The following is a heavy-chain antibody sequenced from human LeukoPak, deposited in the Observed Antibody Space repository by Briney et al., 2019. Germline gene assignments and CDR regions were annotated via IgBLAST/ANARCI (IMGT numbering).Heavy chain of an antibody. D-gene: IGHD6-19*01. CDR3: ATIASDSSGWYHFDY. V-gene: IGHV3-66*01. CDR2: INSGGTT. J-gene: IGHJ4*02. CDR1: GFTFSSYG. Sequence: GGSLRLSCAASGFTFSSYGMHWVRQAPGKGLEWVSFINSGGTTNYADSVKGRFTISRDNSKNTLYLQMNSLRAEDTAVYYCATIASDSSGWYHFDYWGQGALVTVSS.